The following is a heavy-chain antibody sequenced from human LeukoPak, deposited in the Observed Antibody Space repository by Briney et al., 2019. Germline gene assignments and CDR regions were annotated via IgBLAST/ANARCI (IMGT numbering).Heavy chain of an antibody. J-gene: IGHJ5*02. CDR2: MNPNSGNT. V-gene: IGHV1-8*03. Sequence: ASVKVSCKASGYTFTSYDINWVRQATGQGLEWMGWMNPNSGNTGYAQKFQGRVTITRNTSISTAYMELSSLRSEDTAVYYCARGPRSPAAIAHWLDPSGQGTLLTVPS. CDR1: GYTFTSYD. D-gene: IGHD2-2*01. CDR3: ARGPRSPAAIAHWLDP.